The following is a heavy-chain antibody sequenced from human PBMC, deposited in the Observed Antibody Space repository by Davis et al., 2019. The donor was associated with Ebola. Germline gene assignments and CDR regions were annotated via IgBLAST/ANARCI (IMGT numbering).Heavy chain of an antibody. J-gene: IGHJ6*02. Sequence: SVKVSCKASGGTFGKYAISWVRQAPGQGLEWMGGIIPISRTSSYAQKFQGRVTITADESTNTAYMELSSLRSEDTAVYYCAWGSSSYYYYGMDVWGQGTTVTVSS. CDR2: IIPISRTS. CDR3: AWGSSSYYYYGMDV. CDR1: GGTFGKYA. D-gene: IGHD7-27*01. V-gene: IGHV1-69*13.